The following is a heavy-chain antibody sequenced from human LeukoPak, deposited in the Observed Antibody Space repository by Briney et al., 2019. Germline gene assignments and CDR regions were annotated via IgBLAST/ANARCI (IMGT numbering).Heavy chain of an antibody. CDR2: ISAYNGNT. CDR1: GYTFTSYG. Sequence: GASVKVSCKASGYTFTSYGISWVRQGPGQGLEWMGWISAYNGNTNYAQKLQGRVTMTTDTSTSTAYMELRSLRSDDTAVYYCSIGGPPGIAAAGIGEGPQFDPWGQGTLVTVSS. J-gene: IGHJ5*02. CDR3: SIGGPPGIAAAGIGEGPQFDP. D-gene: IGHD6-13*01. V-gene: IGHV1-18*01.